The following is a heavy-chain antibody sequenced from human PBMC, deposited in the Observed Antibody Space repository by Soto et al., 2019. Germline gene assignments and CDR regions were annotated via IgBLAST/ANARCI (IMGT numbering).Heavy chain of an antibody. CDR1: GGSISSYY. J-gene: IGHJ4*02. CDR2: IYYSGST. D-gene: IGHD3-3*01. V-gene: IGHV4-59*01. Sequence: PSETPSFTCTVSGGSISSYYWSWIRQPPGKGLEWIGCIYYSGSTNYNPSLKSRVTISVDTSKNQFSLKLSSVTAADTAVYYCARGERDFWSGYYGYWGQGTLVTVSS. CDR3: ARGERDFWSGYYGY.